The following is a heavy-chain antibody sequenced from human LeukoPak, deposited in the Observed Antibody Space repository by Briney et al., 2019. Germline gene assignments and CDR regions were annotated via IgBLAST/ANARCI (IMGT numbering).Heavy chain of an antibody. CDR2: ISWDGGST. D-gene: IGHD6-13*01. CDR3: AKAPLITSSSWPDAFDI. J-gene: IGHJ3*02. Sequence: GGSLRLSCAASGFTFDDYTMHWVRQAPGKGLEWVSLISWDGGSTYYADSVKGRFTISRDNSKNSLYLQMNSLRTEDTALYYCAKAPLITSSSWPDAFDIWGQGTMVTVSS. CDR1: GFTFDDYT. V-gene: IGHV3-43*01.